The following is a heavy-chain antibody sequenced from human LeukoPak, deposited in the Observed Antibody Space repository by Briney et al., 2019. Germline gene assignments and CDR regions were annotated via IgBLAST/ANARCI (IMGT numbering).Heavy chain of an antibody. CDR3: AKELRDTAGFDP. CDR1: GFTFSSCA. J-gene: IGHJ5*02. CDR2: ISSNGGST. Sequence: GGSLRLSCSASGFTFSSCAMHWVRQAPGKGLEYVSAISSNGGSTYYADSVKGRFTISRDNSKNTLYLQMNSLRAEDTAVYYCAKELRDTAGFDPWGQGTLVTVSS. V-gene: IGHV3-64*04. D-gene: IGHD5-18*01.